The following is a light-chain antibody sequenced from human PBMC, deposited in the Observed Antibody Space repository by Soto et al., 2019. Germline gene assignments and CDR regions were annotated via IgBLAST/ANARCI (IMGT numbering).Light chain of an antibody. CDR2: KAS. J-gene: IGKJ2*01. CDR3: LQDYDFPYT. V-gene: IGKV1-5*03. Sequence: DIQMTQSPSTLSGSVGDRVTITCRASQTISSWLAWYRQKPGKAPKLLIYKASTLKSGVPSRFSGSGSGTEFTLTISSLQPDDFATYFCLQDYDFPYTXGQGTQVDIK. CDR1: QTISSW.